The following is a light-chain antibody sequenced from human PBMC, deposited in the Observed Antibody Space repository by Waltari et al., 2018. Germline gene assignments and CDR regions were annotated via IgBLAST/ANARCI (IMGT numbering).Light chain of an antibody. CDR2: ENT. J-gene: IGLJ7*01. V-gene: IGLV1-51*02. CDR1: SSNIGNNY. CDR3: GTWDSSLSGAV. Sequence: QSVLTQPPSVSAAPGQRVTISCSGGSSNIGNNYVSWYRQFPGPAPKLLIYENTERPSGIPGRFSGSKSGTSATLDITGLQAGDEADDYCGTWDSSLSGAVFGGGTHLTVL.